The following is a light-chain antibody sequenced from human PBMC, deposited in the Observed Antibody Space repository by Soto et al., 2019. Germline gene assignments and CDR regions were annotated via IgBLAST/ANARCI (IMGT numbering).Light chain of an antibody. CDR3: QPYNNWPPT. CDR1: QSVSSN. J-gene: IGKJ5*01. Sequence: EIVMTQSPATLSVSPGARATLSCRASQSVSSNLAWYQQKPGQAPRRLIYGASTRATGVPARFSGSRSGTEFTLTISSLQSEDFTVYYCQPYNNWPPTFGQGTRLEIK. V-gene: IGKV3-15*01. CDR2: GAS.